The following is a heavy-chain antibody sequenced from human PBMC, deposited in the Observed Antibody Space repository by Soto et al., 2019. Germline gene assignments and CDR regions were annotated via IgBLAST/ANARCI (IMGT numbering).Heavy chain of an antibody. D-gene: IGHD3-10*01. CDR3: ARASGGADY. CDR2: INAGNGNT. Sequence: QVQLVQSGAEEKKPGASVKVSCKASGYTFTNYAMHWVRQAPGQRLEWMGWINAGNGNTKYSQKFQGRVTISRDTSGSTAGMELRSLRSEDTAVDYCARASGGADYWGQGTLVTVSS. V-gene: IGHV1-3*05. J-gene: IGHJ4*02. CDR1: GYTFTNYA.